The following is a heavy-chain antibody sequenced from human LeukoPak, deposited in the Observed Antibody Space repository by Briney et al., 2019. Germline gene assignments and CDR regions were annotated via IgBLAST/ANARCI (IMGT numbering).Heavy chain of an antibody. CDR3: ATYDNWVAGDV. V-gene: IGHV3-9*01. D-gene: IGHD1-1*01. Sequence: GGSLRLSCAASGFTFDDYAMHWVRQAPGKGLEWVSGISWNSGSIGYADSVKGRFTISRDNAKNSLYLQMNSLRAEDTALYYCATYDNWVAGDVWGQGTSVSVSS. CDR2: ISWNSGSI. J-gene: IGHJ6*02. CDR1: GFTFDDYA.